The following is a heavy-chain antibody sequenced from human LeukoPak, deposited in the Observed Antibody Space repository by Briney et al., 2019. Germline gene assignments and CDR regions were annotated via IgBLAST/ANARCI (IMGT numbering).Heavy chain of an antibody. CDR3: ARHYYDSSASAFDI. V-gene: IGHV4-59*08. CDR2: ISYSGST. D-gene: IGHD3-22*01. J-gene: IGHJ3*02. Sequence: KPSETLSLTCTVSGGSTSTHSWTWIRQPPGKGLEWFGYISYSGSTNYNPSLKSRVTISVDTSKNQFSLKLSSMTAADTAVYYCARHYYDSSASAFDIWGQGTMVTVSS. CDR1: GGSTSTHS.